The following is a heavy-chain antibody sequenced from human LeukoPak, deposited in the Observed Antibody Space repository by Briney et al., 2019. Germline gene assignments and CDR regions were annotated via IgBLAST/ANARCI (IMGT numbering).Heavy chain of an antibody. CDR3: ARDVSSSTRAFDI. V-gene: IGHV3-48*03. J-gene: IGHJ3*02. CDR2: ISSSTSHT. D-gene: IGHD2-8*01. CDR1: GFTLSTYE. Sequence: GGSLRLSCAASGFTLSTYEMTWVRQAPGKGLEWVSFISSSTSHTFYADSVKGRFTIFRDTAKDSLYLQMNNLRGEDTAVYYCARDVSSSTRAFDIWGQGTMVAVS.